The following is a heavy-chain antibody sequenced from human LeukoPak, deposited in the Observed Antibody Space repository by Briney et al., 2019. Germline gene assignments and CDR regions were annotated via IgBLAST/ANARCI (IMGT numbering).Heavy chain of an antibody. V-gene: IGHV3-53*01. D-gene: IGHD3-22*01. CDR3: ARSKNHYYDSSGYYFNLIPPFDY. Sequence: PGGSLRLPCAASGFTVSSNYMRWVRQAPGKGLEWVSVIYSGGSTYYADSVKGRFTISRDNSKNTLYLQMNSLRAEDTAVYYCARSKNHYYDSSGYYFNLIPPFDYWGQGTLVTVSS. CDR1: GFTVSSNY. CDR2: IYSGGST. J-gene: IGHJ4*02.